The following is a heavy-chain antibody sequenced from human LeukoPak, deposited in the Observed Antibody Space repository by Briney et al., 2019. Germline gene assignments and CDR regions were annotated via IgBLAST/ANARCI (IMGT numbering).Heavy chain of an antibody. CDR1: GYTFTGYY. Sequence: ASVKVSCKASGYTFTGYYMHWVRQAPGQGLEWMGWINPNSGGANYAQKFQGRVTMTRDTSITTAYLEVTRLRSADTAVYYCARGRYSSSDWGQGTLVTVSS. D-gene: IGHD6-6*01. J-gene: IGHJ4*02. V-gene: IGHV1-2*02. CDR3: ARGRYSSSD. CDR2: INPNSGGA.